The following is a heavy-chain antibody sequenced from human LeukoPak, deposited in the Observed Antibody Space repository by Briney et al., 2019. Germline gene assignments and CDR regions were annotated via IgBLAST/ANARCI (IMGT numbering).Heavy chain of an antibody. V-gene: IGHV3-30*04. CDR1: GFTFSSYA. CDR3: ARDWKRGCSSTSCYAGSFVGY. Sequence: GRSLRLSCAASGFTFSSYAMHWVRQAPGKGLEWVAVISYDGSNKYYADSVKGRFTISRDNSKNTLYLQMNSLRAADTAVYYCARDWKRGCSSTSCYAGSFVGYWGQGTLVTVSS. J-gene: IGHJ4*02. D-gene: IGHD2-2*01. CDR2: ISYDGSNK.